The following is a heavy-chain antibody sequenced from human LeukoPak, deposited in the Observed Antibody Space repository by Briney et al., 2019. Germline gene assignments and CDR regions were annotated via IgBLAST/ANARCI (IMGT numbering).Heavy chain of an antibody. CDR3: ARHGRNRGDYVNY. J-gene: IGHJ4*02. CDR1: GYSFTTYW. CDR2: VYPDDSDT. Sequence: GESLKISCKGSGYSFTTYWIGWVRQMPGKGLEWMGIVYPDDSDTRYSPSFQGQVTISADKSISTAYLQWSSLKASDTAMYYCARHGRNRGDYVNYWGQGTLVTVSS. V-gene: IGHV5-51*01. D-gene: IGHD4-17*01.